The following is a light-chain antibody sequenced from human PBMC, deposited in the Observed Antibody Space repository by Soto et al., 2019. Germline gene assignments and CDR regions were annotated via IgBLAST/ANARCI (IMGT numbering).Light chain of an antibody. J-gene: IGKJ1*01. CDR3: QQYGSSPLT. CDR1: QSVPSDY. CDR2: GAS. V-gene: IGKV3-20*01. Sequence: IVLTQSPGTLSLSPGERATLPCRASQSVPSDYLAWYHQRPGQAPRLLIYGASNRATGIPDRFSGSGSGTDFTLTISRLDPEDFALFFCQQYGSSPLTFGQGTKVDIK.